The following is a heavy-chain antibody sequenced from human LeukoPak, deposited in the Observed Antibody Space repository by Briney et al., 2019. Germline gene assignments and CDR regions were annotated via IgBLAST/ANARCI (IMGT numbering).Heavy chain of an antibody. V-gene: IGHV1-69*04. J-gene: IGHJ5*02. CDR1: GGTFSSYG. D-gene: IGHD3-16*01. CDR3: ARAGMMAGSFDP. Sequence: ASVTVSCKASGGTFSSYGISWVRQAPGQGLEWMGRIIPILGIANYAQKFQGRVTITADKSTSTAYMELSSLRSEDTAVYYCARAGMMAGSFDPWGQGTLVTVSS. CDR2: IIPILGIA.